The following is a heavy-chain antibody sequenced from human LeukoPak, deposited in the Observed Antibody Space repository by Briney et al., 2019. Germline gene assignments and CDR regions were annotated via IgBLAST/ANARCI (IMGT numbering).Heavy chain of an antibody. J-gene: IGHJ6*02. D-gene: IGHD3-10*01. CDR3: ATSSMVRGGIGMDV. CDR1: GFTFSSYA. V-gene: IGHV3-30-3*01. Sequence: GRSLRLSCAASGFTFSSYAMHWVRQAPGKGLEWVAVIPYDGSNKYYADSVKGRFTISRDNSKNTLYLQMNSLRAEDTAVYYCATSSMVRGGIGMDVWGQGTTVTVSS. CDR2: IPYDGSNK.